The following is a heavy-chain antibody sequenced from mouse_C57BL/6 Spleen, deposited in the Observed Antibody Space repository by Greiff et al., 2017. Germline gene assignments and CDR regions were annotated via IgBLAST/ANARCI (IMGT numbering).Heavy chain of an antibody. V-gene: IGHV7-3*01. CDR3: ARDIGYYDTDYYAMDY. CDR1: GFTFTDYY. Sequence: EVQGVESGGGLVQPGGSLSLSCAASGFTFTDYYMSWVRQPPGKALEWLGFIRNKANGYTTEYSASVKGRFTISRDNAQSILYLQMNALRAEDSATYYCARDIGYYDTDYYAMDYWGQGTSGTVSS. J-gene: IGHJ4*01. CDR2: IRNKANGYTT. D-gene: IGHD2-4*01.